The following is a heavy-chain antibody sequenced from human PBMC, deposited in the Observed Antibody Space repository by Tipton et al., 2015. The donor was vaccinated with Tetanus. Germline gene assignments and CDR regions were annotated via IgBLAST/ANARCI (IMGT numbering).Heavy chain of an antibody. CDR2: IHPSGGT. D-gene: IGHD5-18*01. J-gene: IGHJ4*02. V-gene: IGHV4-34*01. CDR3: ARGVDRAKAGTD. Sequence: AGLVKPSETLSLTCAVYGGSFSGYYCSWIRQSPGRGLEWIGEIHPSGGTYYNPSFTSRITLSQDTSKNQFSLKLNSVTAADTAVYYCARGVDRAKAGTDWGQGTLVTVSS. CDR1: GGSFSGYY.